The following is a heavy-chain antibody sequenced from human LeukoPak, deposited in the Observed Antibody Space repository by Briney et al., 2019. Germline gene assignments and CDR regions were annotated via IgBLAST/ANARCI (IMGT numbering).Heavy chain of an antibody. D-gene: IGHD1-26*01. CDR2: IWYDGSNK. J-gene: IGHJ4*02. V-gene: IGHV3-33*01. CDR3: ARLVGARGGYFDY. Sequence: GGSLRLSCAASGFTFSSYGMHWVRQAPGKGLEWVAVIWYDGSNKYYADSVKGRSTISRDNSKNTLYLQMNSLRAEDTAVYYCARLVGARGGYFDYWGQGTLVTVSS. CDR1: GFTFSSYG.